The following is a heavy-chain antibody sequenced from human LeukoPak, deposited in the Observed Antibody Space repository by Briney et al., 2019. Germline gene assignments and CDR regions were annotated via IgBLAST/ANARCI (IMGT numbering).Heavy chain of an antibody. CDR1: GFTFNTYA. V-gene: IGHV3-23*01. J-gene: IGHJ4*02. CDR2: IIGNGGGI. D-gene: IGHD2-21*01. Sequence: SGGSLRLSCAASGFTFNTYAMNWVRQAPGKGLEWVSVIIGNGGGINYADSVRGRFFISRDNAANTLYLQMNSLRVEDTAVYYCAKDRIADGRYSIDFWGQGTLVSVSS. CDR3: AKDRIADGRYSIDF.